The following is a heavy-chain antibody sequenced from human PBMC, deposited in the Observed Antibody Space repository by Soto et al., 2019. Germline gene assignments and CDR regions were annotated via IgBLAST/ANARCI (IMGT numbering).Heavy chain of an antibody. CDR2: MNPNSGNT. J-gene: IGHJ6*03. CDR1: GYTFTSYD. CDR3: AREGSWAVVRGVYYYYYMDV. V-gene: IGHV1-8*01. D-gene: IGHD3-10*01. Sequence: GASVKVSCKASGYTFTSYDINWVRQATGQGLEWMGWMNPNSGNTGYAQKFQGRVTMTRNTSISTAYMELSSLRSEDTAVYYCAREGSWAVVRGVYYYYYMDVWGKGTTVTVSS.